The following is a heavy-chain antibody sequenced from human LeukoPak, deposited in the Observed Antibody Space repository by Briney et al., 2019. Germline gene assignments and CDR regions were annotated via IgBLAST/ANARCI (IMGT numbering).Heavy chain of an antibody. V-gene: IGHV4-39*01. J-gene: IGHJ4*02. CDR3: AIPSYCGGDCYSDY. Sequence: SETLSLTCTVSGGSISSSSYYWGWIRQPPGKGLEWIGSIYYSGSTYYNPSLKSRVTISVDTSKNQFSLKLSSVTAADTAVYYCAIPSYCGGDCYSDYWGQGTLVTVSS. CDR1: GGSISSSSYY. D-gene: IGHD2-21*02. CDR2: IYYSGST.